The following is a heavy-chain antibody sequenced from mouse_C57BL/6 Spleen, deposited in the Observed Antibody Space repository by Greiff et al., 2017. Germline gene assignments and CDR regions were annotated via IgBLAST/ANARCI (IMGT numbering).Heavy chain of an antibody. Sequence: QVQLKESGAELVKPGASVKISCKASGYAFSSYWMNWVKQRLGKGLEWIGQIYPGDGDTNYNGKFKGKATLTADKSSSTAYMQLSSLTSEDSAVYFCARSHREGYYFDYWGQGTTLTVSS. CDR2: IYPGDGDT. CDR3: ARSHREGYYFDY. D-gene: IGHD2-14*01. J-gene: IGHJ2*01. CDR1: GYAFSSYW. V-gene: IGHV1-80*01.